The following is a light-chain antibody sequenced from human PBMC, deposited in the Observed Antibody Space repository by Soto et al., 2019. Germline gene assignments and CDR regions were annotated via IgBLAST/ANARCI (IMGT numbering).Light chain of an antibody. J-gene: IGKJ1*01. CDR2: DAS. Sequence: DIQMIQSRAHLAACIADRVTITCRASESTSRWLAWYPQEPGNAXXRFIYDASDLENGVRASFSGGGSGAEFTLTISSLQAEDFATYYCHQYNTWTVGQGTKVYI. CDR3: HQYNTWT. V-gene: IGKV1-5*01. CDR1: ESTSRW.